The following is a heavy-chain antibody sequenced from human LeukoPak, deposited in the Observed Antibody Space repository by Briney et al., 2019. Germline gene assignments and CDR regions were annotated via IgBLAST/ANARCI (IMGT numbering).Heavy chain of an antibody. J-gene: IGHJ4*02. Sequence: GGSLRLSCVASGFTFSHYSMNWVRQAPGKGLEWVSSIRFTGSYIYYADSVRGRFTISRDNAKNSLYLQMNSLRAEDTAVYYCARDRHYDSSGYYLSPPDYWGQGTLVTVSS. CDR1: GFTFSHYS. V-gene: IGHV3-21*01. D-gene: IGHD3-22*01. CDR3: ARDRHYDSSGYYLSPPDY. CDR2: IRFTGSYI.